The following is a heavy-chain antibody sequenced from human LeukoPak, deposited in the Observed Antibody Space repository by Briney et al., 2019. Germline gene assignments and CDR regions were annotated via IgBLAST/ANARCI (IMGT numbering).Heavy chain of an antibody. V-gene: IGHV3-53*01. CDR3: ARDLVRGVTPFGMDV. CDR2: IYSDGTT. Sequence: GGSLRLSCAASGFSISDKYMSWVRQAPGKGLEWVSVIYSDGTTHYADSVEGRFTISRDNSKDTLYLQMNSLRAEDTAVYYCARDLVRGVTPFGMDVWGQGTTVTVSS. J-gene: IGHJ6*02. CDR1: GFSISDKY. D-gene: IGHD3-10*01.